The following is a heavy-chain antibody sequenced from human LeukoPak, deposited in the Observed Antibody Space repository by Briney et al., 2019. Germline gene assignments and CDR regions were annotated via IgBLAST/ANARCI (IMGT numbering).Heavy chain of an antibody. Sequence: SETLSLTCAVYGGSFSGYYWSWIRQPPGKGLEWIGEINHSGSTNYNPSLKSRVTISVDTSKNQFSLKLSSVTAADTAVYYCARDRRGYSYDSAFDIWGQGTMVTVSS. CDR2: INHSGST. V-gene: IGHV4-34*01. J-gene: IGHJ3*02. CDR3: ARDRRGYSYDSAFDI. D-gene: IGHD5-18*01. CDR1: GGSFSGYY.